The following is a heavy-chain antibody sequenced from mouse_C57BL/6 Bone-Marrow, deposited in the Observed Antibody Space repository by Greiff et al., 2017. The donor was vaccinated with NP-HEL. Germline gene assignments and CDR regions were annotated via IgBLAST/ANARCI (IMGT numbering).Heavy chain of an antibody. D-gene: IGHD2-3*01. J-gene: IGHJ1*03. V-gene: IGHV5-15*01. CDR3: ARQGDGYYDWYFDV. CDR1: GFTFSDYG. Sequence: EVQVVESGGGLVQPGGSLKLSCAASGFTFSDYGMAWVRQAPRKGPEWVAFISNLAYSIYYADTVTGRFTISRENAKNTLYLEMSSLRSEDTAMYYCARQGDGYYDWYFDVWGTGTTVTVSS. CDR2: ISNLAYSI.